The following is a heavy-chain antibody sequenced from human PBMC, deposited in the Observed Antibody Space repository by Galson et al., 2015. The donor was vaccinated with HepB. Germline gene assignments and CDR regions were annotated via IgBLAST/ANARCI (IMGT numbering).Heavy chain of an antibody. CDR3: ARAGSTWYFDL. CDR1: GYSFTNYV. CDR2: ISTNTGNP. Sequence: SVKVSCKASGYSFTNYVINWVRQAPGQRLEWMGWISTNTGNPAYAQGFRGRFVFSLDTSLGTAFLDITSLRPDDTAVYYCARAGSTWYFDLRGQGTVVTVSS. V-gene: IGHV7-4-1*02. D-gene: IGHD7-27*01. J-gene: IGHJ4*01.